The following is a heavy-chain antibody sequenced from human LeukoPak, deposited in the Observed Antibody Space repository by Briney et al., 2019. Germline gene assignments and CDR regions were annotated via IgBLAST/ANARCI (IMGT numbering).Heavy chain of an antibody. J-gene: IGHJ4*02. CDR2: INHSGST. V-gene: IGHV4-34*01. D-gene: IGHD6-6*01. CDR1: GGSFSGYY. CDR3: ARVFYSSSLAPLGFDY. Sequence: SETLSLTCAVYGGSFSGYYWSWIRQPPGKGLEWIGEINHSGSTNYNPSLKSRVTISVDTSKNQFSLKLSSVTAADTAVYYCARVFYSSSLAPLGFDYWGQGTLVTVSS.